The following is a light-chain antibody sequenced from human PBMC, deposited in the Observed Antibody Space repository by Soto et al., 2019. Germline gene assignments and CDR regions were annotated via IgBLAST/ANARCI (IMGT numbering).Light chain of an antibody. V-gene: IGKV1-9*01. CDR2: AAS. Sequence: DIQLTQSPSFLSASVGDRVTITCRASQGISSYLAWYQQYKGKAHKLLIYAASTLQSGVPSRFSGSGSGTDLTINISGLKPEDGATYDCQQVSSYPSTFGGGTKVDI. J-gene: IGKJ4*01. CDR1: QGISSY. CDR3: QQVSSYPST.